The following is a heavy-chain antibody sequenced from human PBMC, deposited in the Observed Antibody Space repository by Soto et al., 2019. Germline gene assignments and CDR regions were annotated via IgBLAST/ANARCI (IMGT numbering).Heavy chain of an antibody. CDR2: INAGNGNT. CDR1: GYTFTSYS. Sequence: GASVNVSCKASGYTFTSYSIHWGRQAPGQRLEWMGWINAGNGNTKYSQKFQGRVTITRDTSASTAYMELSSLRSEDTAVYYCARSRGRWLFGYFDYWGQGTLVTVSS. CDR3: ARSRGRWLFGYFDY. D-gene: IGHD3-22*01. J-gene: IGHJ4*02. V-gene: IGHV1-3*01.